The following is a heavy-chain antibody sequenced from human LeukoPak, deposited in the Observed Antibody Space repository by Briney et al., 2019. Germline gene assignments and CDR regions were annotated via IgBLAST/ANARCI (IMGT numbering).Heavy chain of an antibody. D-gene: IGHD2-2*03. J-gene: IGHJ6*02. CDR1: GGSISSYY. CDR2: IYYSGST. Sequence: SETLSLTRTVSGGSISSYYWSWIRQPPGKGLEWIGYIYYSGSTNYNPSLKSRVTISVDTSKNQFSLKLSSVTAADTAVYYCARHDWINSNGMDVWGQGTTVTVSS. V-gene: IGHV4-59*01. CDR3: ARHDWINSNGMDV.